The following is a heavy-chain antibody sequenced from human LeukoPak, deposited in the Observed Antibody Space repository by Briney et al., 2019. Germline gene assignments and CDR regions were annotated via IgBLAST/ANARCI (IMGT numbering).Heavy chain of an antibody. Sequence: SETLSLTCAVYGGSFSGYYWSWIRQPPGKGLEWIGEINNSGSTNYNPSLKSRVTISVDTSKNQFSLKLSSVTAADTAVYYCARGPYYYGSGSPIDYWGQGTLVTVSS. CDR2: INNSGST. CDR3: ARGPYYYGSGSPIDY. V-gene: IGHV4-34*01. D-gene: IGHD3-10*01. CDR1: GGSFSGYY. J-gene: IGHJ4*02.